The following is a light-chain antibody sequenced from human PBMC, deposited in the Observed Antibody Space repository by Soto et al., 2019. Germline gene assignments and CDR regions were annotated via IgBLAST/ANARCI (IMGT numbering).Light chain of an antibody. V-gene: IGKV1-6*01. CDR3: LQDYNYPRT. J-gene: IGKJ1*01. Sequence: IQMTQSPSTLAGSVGDRVTITCRASQTISSWLAWYQQKPGKAPKLLIYAASTLQSGVPSRFSGSGSGTDFTLTISNLQPEDFATYYCLQDYNYPRTFGQGTKVDIK. CDR1: QTISSW. CDR2: AAS.